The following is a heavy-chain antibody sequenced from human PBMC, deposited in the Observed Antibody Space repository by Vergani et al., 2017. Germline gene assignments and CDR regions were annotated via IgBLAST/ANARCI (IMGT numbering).Heavy chain of an antibody. CDR2: ISYDGSNK. Sequence: QVQLVESGGGVVQPGRSLRLSCAASGFTFSSYAMHWVRQAPGKGLEWVAVISYDGSNKYYADSVKGRFTISRDNSKNTLYLQMNSLRAEDTAVYYCARVGSSSWYGDYYYYYYMDVWGKGTTVTVSS. V-gene: IGHV3-30-3*01. CDR3: ARVGSSSWYGDYYYYYYMDV. D-gene: IGHD6-13*01. CDR1: GFTFSSYA. J-gene: IGHJ6*03.